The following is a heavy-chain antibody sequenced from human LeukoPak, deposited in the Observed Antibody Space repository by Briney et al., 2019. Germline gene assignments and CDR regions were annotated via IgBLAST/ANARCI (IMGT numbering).Heavy chain of an antibody. CDR1: GYTFTGYY. CDR3: ARAGDYGSGSFRWRHFDY. D-gene: IGHD3-10*01. V-gene: IGHV1-2*02. Sequence: ASVKVSCKASGYTFTGYYMYWVRQAPGQGLEWMGWINPNSGGTNYAQKFQGRVTMTRDTSISTAYMELSRLRSDDTAVYYCARAGDYGSGSFRWRHFDYWGQGTLVTVSS. CDR2: INPNSGGT. J-gene: IGHJ4*02.